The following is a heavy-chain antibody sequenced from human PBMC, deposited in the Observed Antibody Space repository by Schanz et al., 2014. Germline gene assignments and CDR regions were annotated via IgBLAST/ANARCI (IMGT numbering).Heavy chain of an antibody. J-gene: IGHJ5*02. Sequence: VHLVESGGGVVQPGRSLRLSCTGSRFTISRNPIHWVRQAPGKGLEWISAISGSGVSTHYADSVKGRFTISRDNSKSTLYLQVNSLRPEDTAIYYCTKPDIPAALTGPGVWFDPWGQGTLVTVSS. D-gene: IGHD6-13*01. V-gene: IGHV3-23*04. CDR2: ISGSGVST. CDR3: TKPDIPAALTGPGVWFDP. CDR1: RFTISRNP.